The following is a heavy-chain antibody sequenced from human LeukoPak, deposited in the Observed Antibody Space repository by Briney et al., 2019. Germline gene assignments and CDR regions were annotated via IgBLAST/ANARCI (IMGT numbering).Heavy chain of an antibody. J-gene: IGHJ4*02. CDR3: ARGYLGIDY. Sequence: PGGSLRLSCAASGFAFSTNWMHWVRQAPGKGLVWVSRINTDGSSTNYADSVKGRFTISRDNAKNTLYLQMNSLRAEDTAVYYCARGYLGIDYWGQGTLVTVSS. CDR2: INTDGSST. CDR1: GFAFSTNW. D-gene: IGHD1-26*01. V-gene: IGHV3-74*01.